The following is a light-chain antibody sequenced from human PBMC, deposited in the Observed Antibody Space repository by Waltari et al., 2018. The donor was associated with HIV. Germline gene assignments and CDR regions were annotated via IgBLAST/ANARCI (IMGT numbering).Light chain of an antibody. CDR3: QQSHNIPLT. CDR2: GAS. V-gene: IGKV1-39*01. Sequence: DIQMTQSPSSLSASVGDRVTITCRASQHIGDYLNWYHQKPGKAPQLLISGASSLQSGVPSRFRGSGSGTEFTLTISSLQPEDFATYFCQQSHNIPLTFGQGTKVEVK. J-gene: IGKJ1*01. CDR1: QHIGDY.